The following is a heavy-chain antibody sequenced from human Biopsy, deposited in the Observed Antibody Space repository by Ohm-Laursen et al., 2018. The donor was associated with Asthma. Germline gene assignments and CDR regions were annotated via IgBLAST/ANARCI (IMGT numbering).Heavy chain of an antibody. J-gene: IGHJ4*02. Sequence: SLRLSCSASGFTFSRYDMSWVRQPPGKGLEWVSTISGSGGSTYYADSVKGRFTISRDNSKNTLHLQMNSLRAEDTAVYYCAKAREDIVVVVAVSDSWGQGTLVTVSS. CDR3: AKAREDIVVVVAVSDS. V-gene: IGHV3-23*01. CDR2: ISGSGGST. D-gene: IGHD2-15*01. CDR1: GFTFSRYD.